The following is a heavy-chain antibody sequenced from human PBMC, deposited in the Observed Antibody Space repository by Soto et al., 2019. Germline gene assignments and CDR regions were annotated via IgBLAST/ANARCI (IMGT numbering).Heavy chain of an antibody. J-gene: IGHJ6*03. CDR1: GGSISXXXYX. CDR3: AASFVEVPGSNYYYMDV. V-gene: IGHV4-39*05. CDR2: IFYTGST. D-gene: IGHD2-2*01. Sequence: PGLVKPSETPSLTCTVSGGSISXXXYXXXWIRQPPGKGLEWIGDIFYTGSTYYNXPXXXXXXXXXXXXXXXXXXXXXSXTAADTAMYYCAASFVEVPGSNYYYMDVWGKGTTVTVSS.